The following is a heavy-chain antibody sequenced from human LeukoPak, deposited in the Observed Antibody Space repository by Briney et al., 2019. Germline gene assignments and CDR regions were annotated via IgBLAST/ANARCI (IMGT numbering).Heavy chain of an antibody. V-gene: IGHV5-51*01. CDR3: CLDTAMVSFDY. Sequence: GESLKISCKGSGYSFTSYWIGWVRPMPGKGLEWMGIIYPGDSDTRYSPSFQGQVTISADKSISTAYLQWSSLKASDTAMYYCCLDTAMVSFDYWGQGTLVTVSS. J-gene: IGHJ4*02. CDR1: GYSFTSYW. D-gene: IGHD5-18*01. CDR2: IYPGDSDT.